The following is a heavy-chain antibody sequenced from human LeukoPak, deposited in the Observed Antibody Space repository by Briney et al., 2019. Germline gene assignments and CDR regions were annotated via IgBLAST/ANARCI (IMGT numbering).Heavy chain of an antibody. CDR2: ISSSSSYI. J-gene: IGHJ4*02. D-gene: IGHD6-19*01. CDR1: GFTFSSYS. V-gene: IGHV3-21*01. Sequence: GGSLRLSCAASGFTFSSYSMNWVRQAPGQGLEWVSSISSSSSYIYYADSLKGRFTISRDNAKNSLYLQMNSLRAEDTAVYYCARDIRGWYFEDYWGQATLVTVSS. CDR3: ARDIRGWYFEDY.